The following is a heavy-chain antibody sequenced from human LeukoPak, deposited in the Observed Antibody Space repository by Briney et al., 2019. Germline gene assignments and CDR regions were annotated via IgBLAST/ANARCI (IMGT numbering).Heavy chain of an antibody. CDR3: AEGVRVGFSAFHFYY. Sequence: SETLPLTCTVSGDSMNGLSWSWIRQSPGKGLEWIAYIYDTGNTNTSPSLKSRVTLSVDTSKKQFSLRLSSVTAADTAVCYCAEGVRVGFSAFHFYYLGQGTLVTGS. CDR2: IYDTGNT. D-gene: IGHD2/OR15-2a*01. V-gene: IGHV4-59*03. CDR1: GDSMNGLS. J-gene: IGHJ4*02.